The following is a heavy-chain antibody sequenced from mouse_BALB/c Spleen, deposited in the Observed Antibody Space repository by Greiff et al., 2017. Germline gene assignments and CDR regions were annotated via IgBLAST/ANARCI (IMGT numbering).Heavy chain of an antibody. D-gene: IGHD1-1*01. CDR3: ARETVVARYFDV. CDR2: ISSGGSYT. V-gene: IGHV5-9-4*01. CDR1: GFTFSSYA. J-gene: IGHJ1*01. Sequence: EVKVVESGGGLVKPGGSLKLSCAASGFTFSSYAMSWVRQSPEKRLEWVAEISSGGSYTYYPDTVTGRFTISRDNAKNTLYLEMSSLRSEDTAMYYCARETVVARYFDVWGAGTTVTVSS.